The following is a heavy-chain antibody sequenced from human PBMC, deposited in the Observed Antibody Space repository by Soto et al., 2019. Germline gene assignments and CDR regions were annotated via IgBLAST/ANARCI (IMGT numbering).Heavy chain of an antibody. CDR1: GDSISSSKW. Sequence: PSETLSLTCAVSGDSISSSKWWSLVRHPPGKGLEWIGEIYHSGSTNYNPSLKSRVIISVDKSKNQFSLKLSSVTAADTAVYYCESRFGSTFYYRAQGKLVPVSS. J-gene: IGHJ4*02. D-gene: IGHD2-15*01. CDR2: IYHSGST. CDR3: ESRFGSTFYY. V-gene: IGHV4-4*02.